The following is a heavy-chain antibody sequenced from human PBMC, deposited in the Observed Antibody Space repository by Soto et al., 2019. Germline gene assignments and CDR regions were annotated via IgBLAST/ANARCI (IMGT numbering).Heavy chain of an antibody. Sequence: PSQTLSLTCAISGDSVSSNSAAWNWIRQSPSRGLEWLGGTYYRSKWYNDYAVSVKSRITINPDTSKNQFSLQLNSVTPEDTAVYYCARENFWSGYPYYYYGMDVWGQGTTVTVSS. J-gene: IGHJ6*02. V-gene: IGHV6-1*01. CDR2: TYYRSKWYN. D-gene: IGHD3-3*01. CDR1: GDSVSSNSAA. CDR3: ARENFWSGYPYYYYGMDV.